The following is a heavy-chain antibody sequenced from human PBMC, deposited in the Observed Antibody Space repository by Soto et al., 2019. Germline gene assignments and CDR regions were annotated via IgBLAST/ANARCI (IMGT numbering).Heavy chain of an antibody. V-gene: IGHV4-34*01. CDR1: GGSFSGYY. J-gene: IGHJ4*02. CDR2: INHSGST. D-gene: IGHD2-21*02. CDR3: ARGPHIVVVTAIRFFGY. Sequence: SATLSLTCAVYGGSFSGYYWSWIRQPPGKGLEWIGEINHSGSTNYNPSLKSRVTISVDTSKNQFSLKLSSVTAADTAVYYCARGPHIVVVTAIRFFGYWGQGTLVTVSS.